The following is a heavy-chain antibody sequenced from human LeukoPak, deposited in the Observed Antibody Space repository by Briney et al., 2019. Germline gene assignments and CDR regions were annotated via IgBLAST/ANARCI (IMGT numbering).Heavy chain of an antibody. CDR1: GGSFSGYY. CDR2: INHSGST. D-gene: IGHD2-8*01. Sequence: ASETLSLTCAVYGGSFSGYYWSWIRQPPGKGLEWIGEINHSGSTNYNPSLKGRVTISVDTSKNQFSLKLSSVTAADTAVYYCARGPTYCTNGVCYRYYFDYWGQGTLVTVSS. V-gene: IGHV4-34*01. CDR3: ARGPTYCTNGVCYRYYFDY. J-gene: IGHJ4*02.